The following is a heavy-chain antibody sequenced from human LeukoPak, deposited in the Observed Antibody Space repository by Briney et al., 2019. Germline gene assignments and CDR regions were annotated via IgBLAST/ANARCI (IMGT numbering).Heavy chain of an antibody. CDR3: ARTPRMPAT. CDR2: IGPSGSDI. D-gene: IGHD2-15*01. CDR1: GFTFSDVY. Sequence: GGSLRLSCAAPGFTFSDVYMSLIRQAPGKGPEWVSYIGPSGSDIRYADSVKGRFTTSRDNAKNSLYLQMNSLRAEDTAVYYCARTPRMPATWGQGTLVTVSS. V-gene: IGHV3-11*01. J-gene: IGHJ5*02.